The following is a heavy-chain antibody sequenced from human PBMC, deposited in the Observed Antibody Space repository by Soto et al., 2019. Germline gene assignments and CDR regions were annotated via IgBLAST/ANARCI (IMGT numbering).Heavy chain of an antibody. CDR2: TSYDGSYK. CDR1: GFTFSSFG. Sequence: QVQLVESGGGVVQPGRSLRVSCAASGFTFSSFGMHWVRQAPGKGLEWVAITSYDGSYKDYADSVKGRFTISRDNSKNTLYLQMNSLRAGDTAMYYCAREGGSSGSSSMDVWGQGTTVTVSS. J-gene: IGHJ6*02. CDR3: AREGGSSGSSSMDV. D-gene: IGHD6-19*01. V-gene: IGHV3-30*03.